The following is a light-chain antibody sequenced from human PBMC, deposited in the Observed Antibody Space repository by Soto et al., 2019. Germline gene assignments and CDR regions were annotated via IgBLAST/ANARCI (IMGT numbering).Light chain of an antibody. Sequence: DVVLTQSPLSLPVALGQPASISCRSSQSLVFSDGNTYLNWFHQRPGQSPRRLIYKVSNRDSGVPDRFSGSGSGTDFTLKISRVEAEDVGAYYCMQGTRWLWTFGQGTKVEIK. J-gene: IGKJ1*01. V-gene: IGKV2-30*01. CDR2: KVS. CDR3: MQGTRWLWT. CDR1: QSLVFSDGNTY.